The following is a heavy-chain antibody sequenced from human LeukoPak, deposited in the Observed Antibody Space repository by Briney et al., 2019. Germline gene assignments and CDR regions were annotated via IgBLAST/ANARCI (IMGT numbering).Heavy chain of an antibody. Sequence: ASVKVSCKASGYTFTSYYMHWVRQAPGQGLEWMGIINPSGGSTSYAQKFQGRVTMTRDTSTSTVYMELSSLRSEDTAVYYCASGDCSSTSCRSRGAFDIWGQGTMVTVSS. CDR3: ASGDCSSTSCRSRGAFDI. CDR2: INPSGGST. J-gene: IGHJ3*02. D-gene: IGHD2-2*01. CDR1: GYTFTSYY. V-gene: IGHV1-46*01.